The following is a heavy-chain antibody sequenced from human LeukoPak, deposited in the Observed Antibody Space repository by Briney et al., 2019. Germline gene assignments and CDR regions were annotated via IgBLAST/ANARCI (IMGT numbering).Heavy chain of an antibody. D-gene: IGHD6-13*01. CDR2: INPNSGGT. CDR3: ARYPRSRIAAAVGWFDP. V-gene: IGHV1-2*02. CDR1: GYTFTGHY. J-gene: IGHJ5*02. Sequence: ASVKVSCKASGYTFTGHYLHWVRQAPGQGLEWMGWINPNSGGTNYAQKFQGRVTMTRDTSISTAYMELSRLRSDDTAVYYCARYPRSRIAAAVGWFDPWGQGTLVTVSS.